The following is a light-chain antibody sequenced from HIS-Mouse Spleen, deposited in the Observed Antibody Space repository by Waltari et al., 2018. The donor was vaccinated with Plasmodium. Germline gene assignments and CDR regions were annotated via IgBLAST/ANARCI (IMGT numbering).Light chain of an antibody. Sequence: IQMTQSHSSLSASVGDRVTITCRASQSISSYLNWYQQKPGKAPKLLIYAASSLQSGVPSRFSGSGSGTDFTLTISSLQPEYFATYYCQQSYSTWTFGQGTKVEIK. CDR3: QQSYSTWT. CDR2: AAS. J-gene: IGKJ1*01. CDR1: QSISSY. V-gene: IGKV1-39*01.